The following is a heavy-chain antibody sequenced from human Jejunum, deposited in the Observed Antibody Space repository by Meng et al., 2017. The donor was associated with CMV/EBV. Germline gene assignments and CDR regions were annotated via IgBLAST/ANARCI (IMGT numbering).Heavy chain of an antibody. V-gene: IGHV3-23*01. CDR1: QLPFRGRA. CDR3: AKQPLAY. J-gene: IGHJ4*01. Sequence: PRPRCAASQLPFRGRAVHGARQAPGRGLEWVSGISDSSGRTYYASSVKGRFTISRDNSKNTLYLQINSLRADDTTVYYCAKQPLAYWGHGTLVTVSS. CDR2: ISDSSGRT.